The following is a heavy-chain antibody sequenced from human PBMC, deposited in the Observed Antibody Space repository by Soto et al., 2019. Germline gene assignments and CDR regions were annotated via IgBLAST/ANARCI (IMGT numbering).Heavy chain of an antibody. J-gene: IGHJ6*02. V-gene: IGHV1-18*01. CDR2: ISPNSGNI. D-gene: IGHD3-22*01. Sequence: QVHLVQSGAEVKKPGASVNVSCKTSGYTFTRNGISWVRQAPGQGLEWMGWISPNSGNIKYAQKLQGRVIMTTDTSTSTAHMVLRSLRSDDTAVYYCGKDRDSNTWPSRDVWGPGTTVTVSS. CDR1: GYTFTRNG. CDR3: GKDRDSNTWPSRDV.